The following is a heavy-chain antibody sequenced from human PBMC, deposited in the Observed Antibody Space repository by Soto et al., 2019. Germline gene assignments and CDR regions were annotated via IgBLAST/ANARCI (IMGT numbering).Heavy chain of an antibody. Sequence: QVQLQQWGAGLLKPSETLSLTCAVYGGSFSGYYWSWIRQPPGKGLEWIGEINHSGSTNYNPSLKSRVTISVDTSKNQFPLKLSSVTAADTAVYYCARSNYYGMDVWGQGTTVTVSS. J-gene: IGHJ6*02. V-gene: IGHV4-34*01. CDR3: ARSNYYGMDV. CDR2: INHSGST. CDR1: GGSFSGYY.